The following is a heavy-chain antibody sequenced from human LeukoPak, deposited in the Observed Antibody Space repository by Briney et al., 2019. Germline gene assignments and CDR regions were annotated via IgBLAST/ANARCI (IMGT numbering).Heavy chain of an antibody. D-gene: IGHD3-10*01. V-gene: IGHV1-2*04. CDR2: INPNRGGT. Sequence: ASVKVSCKASGYTVTGYYMHWVRQAPGQGLEWMGGINPNRGGTNYAQKFQGWVTMARDTSISTPYMELSRLRSDDTAVYYCARGRPMVRGVTDLYYFDYWGQGTLVTVSS. CDR1: GYTVTGYY. J-gene: IGHJ4*02. CDR3: ARGRPMVRGVTDLYYFDY.